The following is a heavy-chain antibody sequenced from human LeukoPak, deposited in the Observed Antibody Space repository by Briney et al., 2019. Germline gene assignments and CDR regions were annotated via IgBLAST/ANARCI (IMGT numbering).Heavy chain of an antibody. V-gene: IGHV1-58*01. CDR1: GFTFTSSA. J-gene: IGHJ6*03. D-gene: IGHD4-11*01. CDR3: AAGSNGYYYYYMDV. CDR2: IVVGSGNT. Sequence: GTSVKVSCKASGFTFTSSAVQWVRQARGQRLEWIGWIVVGSGNTNYAQKFQERVTITRDMSTSTAYMELSSLRSEDTAVYYCAAGSNGYYYYYMDVWGKGTTVTVYS.